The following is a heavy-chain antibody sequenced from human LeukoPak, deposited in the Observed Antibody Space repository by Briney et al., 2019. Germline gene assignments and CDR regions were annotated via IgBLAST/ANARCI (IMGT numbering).Heavy chain of an antibody. V-gene: IGHV4-61*02. CDR2: IYTSGST. CDR3: ARGVAAAGTIWFDP. J-gene: IGHJ5*02. Sequence: PSQTLSLTCTVSGGSISSGSYYWSWIRQPAGKGLEWNGRIYTSGSTNYNPSLKSRVTISVDTSKNQFSLKLSSVTAADTAVYYFARGVAAAGTIWFDPWGQGTLVTVSS. CDR1: GGSISSGSYY. D-gene: IGHD6-13*01.